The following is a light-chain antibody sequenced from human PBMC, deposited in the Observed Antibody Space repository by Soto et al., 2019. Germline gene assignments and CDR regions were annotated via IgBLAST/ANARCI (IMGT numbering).Light chain of an antibody. CDR3: QQRNIWPPVT. V-gene: IGKV3-11*01. Sequence: EIVLTQSPATLSXXPXXXXTXXXRASPSVTNFLAWYQQKPGQAPRLLIYGAFNRATGIPARFSGSGSGTDFTLTISSLEPEDSAIYYCQQRNIWPPVTFGQGTRLEIK. CDR2: GAF. CDR1: PSVTNF. J-gene: IGKJ5*01.